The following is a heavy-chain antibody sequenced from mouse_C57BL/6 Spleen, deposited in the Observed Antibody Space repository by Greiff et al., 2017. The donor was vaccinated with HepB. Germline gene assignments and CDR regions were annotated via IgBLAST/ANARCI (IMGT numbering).Heavy chain of an antibody. Sequence: QVQLKQPGAELVRPGTSVKLSCKASGYTFTSYWMHWVKQRPGQGLEWIGVIDPSDSYTNYNQKFKGKATLTVDTSSSTAYMQLSSLTSEDSAVYYCARTYYYGSSSYYYAMDYWGQGTSVTVSS. CDR1: GYTFTSYW. D-gene: IGHD1-1*01. CDR3: ARTYYYGSSSYYYAMDY. J-gene: IGHJ4*01. CDR2: IDPSDSYT. V-gene: IGHV1-59*01.